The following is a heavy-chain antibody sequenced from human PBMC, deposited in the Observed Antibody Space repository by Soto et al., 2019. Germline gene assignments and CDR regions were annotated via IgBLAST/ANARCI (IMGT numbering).Heavy chain of an antibody. J-gene: IGHJ4*02. V-gene: IGHV4-59*01. CDR3: ARSSGMATTFDR. Sequence: WETLSLTCTVSGGSMTTYFWSWVRQPPGKRLEWIGYISYRGDTKYNPALQSRVIISLDTSESQFSLNLSSVTSADTAIYYRARSSGMATTFDRWGQGTLVTVSS. CDR1: GGSMTTYF. D-gene: IGHD3-10*01. CDR2: ISYRGDT.